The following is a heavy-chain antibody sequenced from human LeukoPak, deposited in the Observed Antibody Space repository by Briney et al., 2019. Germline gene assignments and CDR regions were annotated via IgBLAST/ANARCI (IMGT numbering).Heavy chain of an antibody. CDR1: GGSFSGYY. D-gene: IGHD2-2*01. J-gene: IGHJ5*02. CDR2: INHSGST. V-gene: IGHV4-34*01. Sequence: SETLSLTCAVYGGSFSGYYWSWIRQPPGKGLEWIAEINHSGSTNYNPSLKSRVTISVDTSKNQFSLKLSSVTAADTAVYYCAREHVVVPAASNWFDPWGQGTLVTVSS. CDR3: AREHVVVPAASNWFDP.